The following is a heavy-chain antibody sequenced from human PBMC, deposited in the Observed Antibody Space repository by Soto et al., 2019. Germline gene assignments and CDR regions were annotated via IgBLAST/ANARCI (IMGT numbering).Heavy chain of an antibody. J-gene: IGHJ6*02. Sequence: NPSETLSLTCTVSGGSISSYYWSWIRQPAGKGLEWIGRIYTSGSTNYNPSLKSRVTMSVDTSKNQFSLKLSSVTAADTAVYYCARDREGSSWSRYYYYGMDVWGQGTTVTVSS. CDR1: GGSISSYY. CDR2: IYTSGST. V-gene: IGHV4-4*07. CDR3: ARDREGSSWSRYYYYGMDV. D-gene: IGHD6-13*01.